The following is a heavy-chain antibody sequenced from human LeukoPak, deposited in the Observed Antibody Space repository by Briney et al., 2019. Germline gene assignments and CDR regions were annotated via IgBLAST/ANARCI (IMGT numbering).Heavy chain of an antibody. Sequence: PGGSLRLSCAASGIIFSNYWMTWVRQVPGKGLEWVANIGPDGRDKNYLDSVKGRFTISRDNAKNSLYLQMNSLRVDDTGVYYCARDRWADYWGQGTLVTVSS. V-gene: IGHV3-7*01. CDR2: IGPDGRDK. CDR1: GIIFSNYW. CDR3: ARDRWADY. J-gene: IGHJ4*02.